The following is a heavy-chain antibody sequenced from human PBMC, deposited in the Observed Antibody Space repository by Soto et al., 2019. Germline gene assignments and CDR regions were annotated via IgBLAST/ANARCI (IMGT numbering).Heavy chain of an antibody. CDR2: ISGSGGST. J-gene: IGHJ5*02. CDR3: AKDPHGRRIAAAGKVLNWFDP. V-gene: IGHV3-23*01. CDR1: GFTFSSYA. D-gene: IGHD6-13*01. Sequence: LRLSCAASGFTFSSYAMSWVRQAPGKGLEWVSAISGSGGSTYYADSVKGRFTISRDNSKNTLYLQMNSLRAEDTAVYYCAKDPHGRRIAAAGKVLNWFDPWGQGTLVTVSS.